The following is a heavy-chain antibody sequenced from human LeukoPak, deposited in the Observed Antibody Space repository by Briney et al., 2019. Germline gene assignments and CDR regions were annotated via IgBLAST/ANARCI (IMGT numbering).Heavy chain of an antibody. D-gene: IGHD3-22*01. CDR3: ARRARSSGYYYFDY. J-gene: IGHJ4*02. CDR2: IYYSGST. Sequence: PSETLSLTCTVSGGSISSYYWSWIRQPPGKGLEWIGYIYYSGSTNYNPFLKSRVTISVDTSKNQFSLKLSSVTAADTAVYYCARRARSSGYYYFDYWGQGTLVTVSS. V-gene: IGHV4-59*01. CDR1: GGSISSYY.